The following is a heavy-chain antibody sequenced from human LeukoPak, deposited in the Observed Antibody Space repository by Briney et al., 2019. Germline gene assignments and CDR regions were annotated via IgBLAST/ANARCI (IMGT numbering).Heavy chain of an antibody. D-gene: IGHD3-10*01. CDR2: IYNSGST. J-gene: IGHJ4*02. V-gene: IGHV4-4*07. Sequence: SETLSLTCTVSGGSISSYYWSWIRQPAGKGLEWIGRIYNSGSTNYNPSLKSRVTISEDTSKNQFSLKLSSVTAADTAVYYCARRNLLGTFDYWGQGTLVTVTS. CDR1: GGSISSYY. CDR3: ARRNLLGTFDY.